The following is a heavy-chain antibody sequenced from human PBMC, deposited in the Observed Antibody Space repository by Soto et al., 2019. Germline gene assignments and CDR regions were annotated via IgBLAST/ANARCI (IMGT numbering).Heavy chain of an antibody. D-gene: IGHD4-17*01. Sequence: EVQLLESGGGLVQPGGSLRLSCAASGFTFSTDAMSWVRQAPGKGLEWVSAISGSGIRTYYADSVKGRFTISRDSSKNTLYLQMNSLRAEDTAVYYCAKAYDYGDYAATADYWGQGTLVTVSS. CDR3: AKAYDYGDYAATADY. J-gene: IGHJ4*02. CDR2: ISGSGIRT. V-gene: IGHV3-23*01. CDR1: GFTFSTDA.